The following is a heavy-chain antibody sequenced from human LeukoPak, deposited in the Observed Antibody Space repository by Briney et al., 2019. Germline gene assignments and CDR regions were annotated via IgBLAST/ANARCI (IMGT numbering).Heavy chain of an antibody. CDR1: GGSISSYY. J-gene: IGHJ5*02. D-gene: IGHD3-9*01. V-gene: IGHV4-59*12. CDR3: ARGGNYDILTGYYITLNWFDP. Sequence: PSETLSLTCTVSGGSISSYYWSWIRQPPGKGLEWIGYIYYSGSTNYNPSLKSRVTISVDTSKNQFSLKLSSVTAADTAVYYCARGGNYDILTGYYITLNWFDPWGQGTLVTVSS. CDR2: IYYSGST.